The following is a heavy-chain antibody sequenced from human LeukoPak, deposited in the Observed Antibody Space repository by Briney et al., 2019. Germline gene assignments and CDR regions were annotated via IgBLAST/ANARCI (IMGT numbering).Heavy chain of an antibody. J-gene: IGHJ4*02. CDR3: ATDVGAD. CDR2: IKEDGSEK. CDR1: RLTFSSSW. Sequence: GGSLRLSCAASRLTFSSSWMTWVRQTPVKGLEWVANIKEDGSEKYYVDSVKGRFTISRDNAKNSLYLQMNSLRAEDTALYYCATDVGADWGQGTLVTVSS. V-gene: IGHV3-7*01.